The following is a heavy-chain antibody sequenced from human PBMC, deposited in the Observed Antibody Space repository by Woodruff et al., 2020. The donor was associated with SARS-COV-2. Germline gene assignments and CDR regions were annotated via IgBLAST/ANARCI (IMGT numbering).Heavy chain of an antibody. Sequence: RQAPAKGLEWVANLKQDGSEKYYVDSVKGRFTISRDNAKKLLYLQMNSLRAEDTAVYYCARENTAMANAFDIWGQGTMVTV. CDR2: LKQDGSEK. CDR3: ARENTAMANAFDI. J-gene: IGHJ3*02. D-gene: IGHD5-18*01. V-gene: IGHV3-7*01.